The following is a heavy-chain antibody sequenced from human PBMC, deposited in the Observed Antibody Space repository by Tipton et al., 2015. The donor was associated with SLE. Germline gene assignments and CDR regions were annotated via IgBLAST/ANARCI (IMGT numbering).Heavy chain of an antibody. Sequence: QSGPEVKKPGEYLKISCKGYGFTFTSYWIGWVRQLPGKGLEWMRIIYPGDSDTRYSLSFQGQVTISADKSITTAYLQWSSLKASDTAMYYGAKGKSVSSRDDFNIWGQGTRVTVSS. CDR2: IYPGDSDT. V-gene: IGHV5-51*03. CDR1: GFTFTSYW. D-gene: IGHD3-10*01. CDR3: AKGKSVSSRDDFNI. J-gene: IGHJ3*02.